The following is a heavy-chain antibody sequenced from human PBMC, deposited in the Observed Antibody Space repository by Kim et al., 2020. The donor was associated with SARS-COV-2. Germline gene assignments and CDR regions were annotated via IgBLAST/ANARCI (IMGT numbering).Heavy chain of an antibody. Sequence: TDSVKGRFTSSRDNAKNSLYLQMNSLRDEDMAVYYCAREPRSGGGWFDPWGQGTLVTVSS. J-gene: IGHJ5*02. V-gene: IGHV3-48*02. CDR3: AREPRSGGGWFDP.